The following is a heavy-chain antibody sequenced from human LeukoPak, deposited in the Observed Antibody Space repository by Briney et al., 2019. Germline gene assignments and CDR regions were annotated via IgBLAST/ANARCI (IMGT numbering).Heavy chain of an antibody. V-gene: IGHV3-21*01. CDR3: XXXXXGYEGYFDY. J-gene: IGHJ4*02. CDR2: ISSSSSYI. D-gene: IGHD3-16*01. CDR1: GXXXXXDX. Sequence: SGXXXXXDXMNXVRQAPGKGLXWVSSISSSSSYIYYADSVKGRFTISRXXXKNSLYLQMNSLRAEDTAVYYXXXXXXGYEGYFDYWGQGTLVTVSS.